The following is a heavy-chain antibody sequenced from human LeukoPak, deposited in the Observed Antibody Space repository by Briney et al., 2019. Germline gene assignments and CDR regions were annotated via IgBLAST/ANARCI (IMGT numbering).Heavy chain of an antibody. CDR3: ARVGYSSSPTGFDP. CDR1: GGSISSGGYY. D-gene: IGHD6-13*01. Sequence: PSETLSLTCTVSGGSISSGGYYWSWIRQHPGKGLEWIGYIYYSGSTYYNPSLKSRVTISVDTSKNQFSLKLSSVTAADTAVYYCARVGYSSSPTGFDPWGQGTLVTGSS. V-gene: IGHV4-31*03. J-gene: IGHJ5*02. CDR2: IYYSGST.